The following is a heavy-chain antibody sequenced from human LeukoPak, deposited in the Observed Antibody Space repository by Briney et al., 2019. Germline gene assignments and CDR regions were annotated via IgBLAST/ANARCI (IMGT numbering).Heavy chain of an antibody. J-gene: IGHJ4*02. V-gene: IGHV4-61*05. CDR2: IYYSGST. CDR1: GGSISSSSYY. CDR3: ARGIYSSGHYYYFDY. Sequence: PSETLSLTCTVSGGSISSSSYYWGWIRQPPGKGLEWIGYIYYSGSTNYNPSLKSRVTISVDTSKNQFSLKLSSVTAADTAVYYCARGIYSSGHYYYFDYWGQGTPVTVSS. D-gene: IGHD3-22*01.